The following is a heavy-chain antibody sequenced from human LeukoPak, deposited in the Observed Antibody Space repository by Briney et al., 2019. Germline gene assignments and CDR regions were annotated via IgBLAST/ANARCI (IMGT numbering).Heavy chain of an antibody. J-gene: IGHJ3*02. CDR3: AREEYCNSTTCYKAFDI. Sequence: ASVKVSCKASGYTFTSYGISWVRQAPGQGLEWMGWISAYNGNTYFAQNLQGRVTMTTDTSTSTAYMELRSLRSDDTAVCYCAREEYCNSTTCYKAFDIWGQGTMVTVSS. CDR1: GYTFTSYG. D-gene: IGHD2/OR15-2a*01. V-gene: IGHV1-18*01. CDR2: ISAYNGNT.